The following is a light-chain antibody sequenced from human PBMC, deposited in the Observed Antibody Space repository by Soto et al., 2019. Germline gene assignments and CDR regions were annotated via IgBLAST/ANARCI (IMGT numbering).Light chain of an antibody. J-gene: IGLJ1*01. V-gene: IGLV2-14*01. CDR2: DVS. CDR1: SSDFGGYNY. CDR3: SSYTSSSTFYV. Sequence: QAVVTQPASVSGSPGQSITISCTGTSSDFGGYNYVSWYQQHPGKAPKLMIYDVSNRPSGVSNRFSGSKSGNTASLTISGLQAEDEADYYCSSYTSSSTFYVFGTGTKVTVL.